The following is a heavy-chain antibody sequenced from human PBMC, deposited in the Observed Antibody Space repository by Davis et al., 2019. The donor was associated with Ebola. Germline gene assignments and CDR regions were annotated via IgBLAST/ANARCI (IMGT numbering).Heavy chain of an antibody. D-gene: IGHD6-6*01. J-gene: IGHJ6*02. Sequence: GESLKISCAASGFTFSSYAMHWVRQAPGKGLEWVAVISYDGSNKYYADSVKGRFTISRDNSKNTLYLQMNSLRAEDTAVYYCAREYSSSSSLYYYYGMDVWGQGTTVTVSS. CDR2: ISYDGSNK. V-gene: IGHV3-30-3*01. CDR3: AREYSSSSSLYYYYGMDV. CDR1: GFTFSSYA.